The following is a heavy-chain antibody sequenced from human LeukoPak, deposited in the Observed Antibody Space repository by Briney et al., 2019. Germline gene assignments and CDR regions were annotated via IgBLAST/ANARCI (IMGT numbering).Heavy chain of an antibody. J-gene: IGHJ6*02. V-gene: IGHV3-30-3*01. CDR3: ALLIDYYYYGMDV. CDR1: GFTFSRYN. Sequence: GGSLRLSCAASGFTFSRYNMHWVRQAPGKGLEWVAVILYDGISRFYADSVKGRFTISRDNSKNTLYLQMNSLRAEDTAVYYCALLIDYYYYGMDVWGQGTTVTVSS. D-gene: IGHD3-16*01. CDR2: ILYDGISR.